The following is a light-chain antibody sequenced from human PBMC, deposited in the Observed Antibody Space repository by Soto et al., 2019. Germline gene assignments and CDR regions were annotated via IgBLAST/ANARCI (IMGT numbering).Light chain of an antibody. CDR2: GAS. Sequence: EIVMTQSPVTLSVSPGETATLSCRASQSVSRDLAWYQQKPGQAPRLLIYGASSRATGIPDRFSGSGSGTDFTLTISRLEPEDFAVYYCQQYSSSFRTFGQGTKVDIK. V-gene: IGKV3-20*01. CDR1: QSVSRD. CDR3: QQYSSSFRT. J-gene: IGKJ1*01.